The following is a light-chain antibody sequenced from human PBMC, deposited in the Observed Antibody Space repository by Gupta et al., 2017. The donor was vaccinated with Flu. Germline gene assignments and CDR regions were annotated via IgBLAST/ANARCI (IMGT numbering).Light chain of an antibody. Sequence: EIVLTQSPGTLSLSPGQRATLSCRASQSVSSNFLAWYQQKPGRAPRLLIYNTSTRATGIPDKFSGSGSGTDFTLTISRVEPEDFAVYLCQQYGGSPRTFGQGTKLEIK. J-gene: IGKJ2*01. CDR1: QSVSSNF. CDR2: NTS. V-gene: IGKV3-20*01. CDR3: QQYGGSPRT.